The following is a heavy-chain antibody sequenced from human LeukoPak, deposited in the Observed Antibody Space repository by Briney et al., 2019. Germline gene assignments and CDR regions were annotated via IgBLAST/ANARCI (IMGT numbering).Heavy chain of an antibody. Sequence: SETLSLTCTVSGYSISSGYYWGWIRQPPGKGLEWIGSIDHSGSTYYNPSLKSRVTISVDTSKNQFSLKLSSVTAADTAVYYCARARGTMIVVVMTIDAFDIWGQGTMVTVSS. D-gene: IGHD3-22*01. J-gene: IGHJ3*02. CDR1: GYSISSGYY. CDR3: ARARGTMIVVVMTIDAFDI. V-gene: IGHV4-38-2*02. CDR2: IDHSGST.